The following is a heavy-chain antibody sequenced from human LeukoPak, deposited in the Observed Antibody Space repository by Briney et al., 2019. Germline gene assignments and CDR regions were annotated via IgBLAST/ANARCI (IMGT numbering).Heavy chain of an antibody. J-gene: IGHJ3*02. CDR2: IMSKTAGGTT. Sequence: GGSLTLSCAASGLSFTNAWMIWVRQAPGKGLEWVGPIMSKTAGGTTHYAAPVKGRFSISRDDSKTTLYLQMNSLTTEDTGVYFCTTGYWSSKYHGDDAFDIWGQGTKVTVSS. D-gene: IGHD2-2*01. CDR1: GLSFTNAW. CDR3: TTGYWSSKYHGDDAFDI. V-gene: IGHV3-15*06.